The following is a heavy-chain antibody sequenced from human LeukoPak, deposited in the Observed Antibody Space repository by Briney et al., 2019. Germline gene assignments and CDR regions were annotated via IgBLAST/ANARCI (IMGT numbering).Heavy chain of an antibody. V-gene: IGHV4-39*01. CDR3: AIVPPVPAAPFDY. CDR1: GGSITFGSYY. Sequence: PSQTLSLTCTVSGGSITFGSYYWGWIRQPPGKGLEWIGSIYYSGSTYYNPSLKSRVTISVDTSKNQFSLKLSSVTAADTAVYYCAIVPPVPAAPFDYWGQGTLVTVSS. D-gene: IGHD2-2*01. CDR2: IYYSGST. J-gene: IGHJ4*02.